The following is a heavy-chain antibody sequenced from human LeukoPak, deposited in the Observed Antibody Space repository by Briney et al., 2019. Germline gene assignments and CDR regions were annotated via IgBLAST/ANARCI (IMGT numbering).Heavy chain of an antibody. CDR2: IDAANGNT. V-gene: IGHV1-3*01. CDR1: GYTFTTYP. D-gene: IGHD6-19*01. Sequence: GESLKISCKGSGYTFTTYPIHWVRQAPGQRLEWMGWIDAANGNTKYSQKFQGRVTFTRDTSASTAYMEVRSLRSEDTAVYYCARDIIPVGGINYYYYLNLDVWGKGTTVTVSS. CDR3: ARDIIPVGGINYYYYLNLDV. J-gene: IGHJ6*04.